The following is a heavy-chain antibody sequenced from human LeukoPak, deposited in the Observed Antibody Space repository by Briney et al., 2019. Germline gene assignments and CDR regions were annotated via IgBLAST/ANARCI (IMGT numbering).Heavy chain of an antibody. D-gene: IGHD1-26*01. CDR1: GFTFSTYW. Sequence: GGSLRLSCAASGFTFSTYWMAWVRQAPGKGLEWVANIKQDGSQKNYVDSVRGRFIISRDNDKSLLYLQMNSLRAEDTAVYHCARDVGGNLDYWGQGTPVTVSS. CDR3: ARDVGGNLDY. CDR2: IKQDGSQK. V-gene: IGHV3-7*05. J-gene: IGHJ4*02.